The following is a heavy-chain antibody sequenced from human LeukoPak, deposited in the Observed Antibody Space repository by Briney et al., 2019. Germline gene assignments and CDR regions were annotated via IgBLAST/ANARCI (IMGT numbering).Heavy chain of an antibody. J-gene: IGHJ4*02. CDR1: GYTFTSYG. D-gene: IGHD3-22*01. Sequence: SVKVSCKASGYTFTSYGFTWVRQAPGQGLEWMGWISAYNGNTDYAQKLQGRVTMTTDTSTSTAYMVLRSLRSDDTAVYFCARAYYHDTSSYQGFDFWGQGTLVTVSS. CDR2: ISAYNGNT. V-gene: IGHV1-18*01. CDR3: ARAYYHDTSSYQGFDF.